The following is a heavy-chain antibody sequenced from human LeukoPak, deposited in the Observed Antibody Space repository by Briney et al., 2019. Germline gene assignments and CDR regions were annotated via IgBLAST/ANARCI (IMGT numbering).Heavy chain of an antibody. V-gene: IGHV1-2*02. CDR3: ARELVRYFDWSPGY. CDR1: GYTFTGYC. Sequence: ASVKVSCEASGYTFTGYCMHWVRQAPGQGLEWVGGINPNSGGTNYAQKFQGRVTMTRDTSKSTVYMEVNRLSSEDRAVYVCARELVRYFDWSPGYSGQGTLVTVSS. CDR2: INPNSGGT. D-gene: IGHD3-9*01. J-gene: IGHJ4*02.